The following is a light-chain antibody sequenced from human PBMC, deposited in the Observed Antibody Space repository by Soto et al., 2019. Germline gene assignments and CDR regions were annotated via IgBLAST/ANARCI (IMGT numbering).Light chain of an antibody. CDR2: SAS. J-gene: IGKJ2*01. CDR1: HDIRND. Sequence: DIQMAQSPSSLSASVGDRVTITCRASHDIRNDLGWYQQKPGKAPERLIYSASNVKAGVTSRLSSSGSGTEFTLTVSSLEAEDVATYFCLQHHTLPFTFGQGTKLEI. V-gene: IGKV1-17*01. CDR3: LQHHTLPFT.